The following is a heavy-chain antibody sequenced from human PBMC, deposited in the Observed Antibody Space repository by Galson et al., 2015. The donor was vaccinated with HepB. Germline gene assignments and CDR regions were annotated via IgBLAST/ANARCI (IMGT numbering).Heavy chain of an antibody. V-gene: IGHV3-30*18. CDR3: AKRGVYSSSAPFDY. Sequence: SLRLSCAASGFTFSSYGMHWVRQAPGKGLEWVAVISYDGSNKYYADSVKGRFTISRDNSKNTLYLQMNSLRAEDTAVYYCAKRGVYSSSAPFDYWGQGTLVTVSS. D-gene: IGHD6-6*01. CDR2: ISYDGSNK. CDR1: GFTFSSYG. J-gene: IGHJ4*02.